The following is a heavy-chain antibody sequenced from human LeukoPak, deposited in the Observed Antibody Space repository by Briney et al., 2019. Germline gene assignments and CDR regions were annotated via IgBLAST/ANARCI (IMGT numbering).Heavy chain of an antibody. Sequence: GGSLRLSCAASGFTFSSYSMNWVRQAPGKGLEWVSYISSSSSTIYYADSVKGRFTISRDSAKNSLYLQMNSLRAEDTAVYYCARGPPIAAAGYFDYWGQGTLVTVSS. D-gene: IGHD6-13*01. V-gene: IGHV3-48*01. CDR2: ISSSSSTI. CDR1: GFTFSSYS. J-gene: IGHJ4*02. CDR3: ARGPPIAAAGYFDY.